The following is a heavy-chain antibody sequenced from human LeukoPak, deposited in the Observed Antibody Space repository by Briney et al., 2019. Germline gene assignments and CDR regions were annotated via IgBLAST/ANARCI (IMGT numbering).Heavy chain of an antibody. J-gene: IGHJ4*02. D-gene: IGHD3-3*01. CDR3: ARAMYYDFWSGHDY. Sequence: SETLSLTCTVSGDSISGYYWSWIRQPPGKGLEWIGYIYYSGSTYYNPSLKSRVTISVDTSKNQFSLKLSSVTAADTAVYYCARAMYYDFWSGHDYWGQGTLVTVSS. V-gene: IGHV4-59*08. CDR1: GDSISGYY. CDR2: IYYSGST.